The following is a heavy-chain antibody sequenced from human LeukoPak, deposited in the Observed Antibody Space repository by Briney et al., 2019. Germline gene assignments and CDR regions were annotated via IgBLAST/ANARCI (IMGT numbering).Heavy chain of an antibody. CDR3: AITKGDSGAFDY. CDR2: IYYSGST. J-gene: IGHJ4*02. Sequence: PSETLSLTCTVSGGSISGYYWSWIRQPPGKGLEWIGYIYYSGSTNYNPSLKSRVTISVDTSKNQFSLKLSSVTAADTAVYYCAITKGDSGAFDYWGQGTLVTVSS. CDR1: GGSISGYY. V-gene: IGHV4-59*01. D-gene: IGHD3-10*01.